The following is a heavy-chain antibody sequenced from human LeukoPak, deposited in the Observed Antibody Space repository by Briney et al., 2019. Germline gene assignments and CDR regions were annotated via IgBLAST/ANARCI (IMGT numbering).Heavy chain of an antibody. Sequence: SETLSLTSTVTGGSISSYYWSWIRQPPGKGLEWIGYIYYSGSTNYNPSLKSRVTISVDTSKNQFSLKLSSVTAADTAVYYCARASRDFWSGSKGYFDYWGQGTLVTVSS. D-gene: IGHD3-3*01. CDR3: ARASRDFWSGSKGYFDY. J-gene: IGHJ4*02. CDR2: IYYSGST. V-gene: IGHV4-59*01. CDR1: GGSISSYY.